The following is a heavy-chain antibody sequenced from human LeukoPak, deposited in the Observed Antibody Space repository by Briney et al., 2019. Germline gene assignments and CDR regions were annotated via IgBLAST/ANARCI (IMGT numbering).Heavy chain of an antibody. CDR2: ISGSGGST. CDR3: VQVTRGYEHVDV. J-gene: IGHJ6*04. D-gene: IGHD5-12*01. CDR1: GFTFSSYG. V-gene: IGHV3-23*01. Sequence: QPGGSLRLSCAASGFTFSSYGMSWVRQAPGKGLEWVSAISGSGGSTYYADSVKGRFTISRDNSKNTLYLQMNSLRAEDTAVYYCVQVTRGYEHVDVWGNGTTVTVSS.